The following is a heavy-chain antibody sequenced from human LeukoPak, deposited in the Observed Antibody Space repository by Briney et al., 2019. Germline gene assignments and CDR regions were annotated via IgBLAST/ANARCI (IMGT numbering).Heavy chain of an antibody. J-gene: IGHJ6*02. D-gene: IGHD3-3*01. CDR3: ARDEAIFGAGYYYGMDV. CDR2: INYSGST. CDR1: GGSISSGGHY. Sequence: MSSETLSLTCSVSGGSISSGGHYWSWIRQHSGKGLGWIGYINYSGSTYYNPSLKSRVTISVDTSQNQFSLKLSSVTAADTAVYYCARDEAIFGAGYYYGMDVWGQGTTVTVSS. V-gene: IGHV4-31*03.